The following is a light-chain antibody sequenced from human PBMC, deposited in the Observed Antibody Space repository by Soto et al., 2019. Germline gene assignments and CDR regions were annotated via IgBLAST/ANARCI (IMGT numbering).Light chain of an antibody. V-gene: IGKV1-5*01. Sequence: QMTQSPSTLSASIWDRVTITCRASQSVDSRLAWYQQKPGKAPKLLVYDASTLETGVPSRFSGSGSGAEFTLTITGLQPEDIATYSCQHYDSFWSFGQGTKVDIK. CDR1: QSVDSR. CDR2: DAS. CDR3: QHYDSFWS. J-gene: IGKJ1*01.